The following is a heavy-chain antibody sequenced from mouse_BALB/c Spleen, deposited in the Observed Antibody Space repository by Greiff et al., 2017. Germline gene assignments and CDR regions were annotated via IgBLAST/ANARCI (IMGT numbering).Heavy chain of an antibody. CDR2: ISYSGST. J-gene: IGHJ1*01. CDR3: ARSDGNYPFYWYFDV. V-gene: IGHV3-2*02. CDR1: GYSITSDYA. Sequence: EVQLQQSGPGLVKPSQSLSLTCTVTGYSITSDYAWNWIRQFPGNKLEWMGYISYSGSTSYNPSLKSRISITRDTSKNQFFLQLNSVTTEDTATYYCARSDGNYPFYWYFDVWGAGTTVTVSS. D-gene: IGHD2-1*01.